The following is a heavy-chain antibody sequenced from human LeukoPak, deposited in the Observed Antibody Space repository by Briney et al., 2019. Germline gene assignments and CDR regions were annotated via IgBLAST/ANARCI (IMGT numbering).Heavy chain of an antibody. Sequence: GGSLRLSCAASGFTVSSNYMSWVRQAPGKGLEWVSVINSGGSTYYAASVKGRFTISRHNSKNTLYLQMNSLRAEDTAVYYCARDQGFGSSSLIYYYYGMDVWGQGTTVTVSS. CDR2: INSGGST. CDR1: GFTVSSNY. V-gene: IGHV3-53*04. CDR3: ARDQGFGSSSLIYYYYGMDV. D-gene: IGHD6-6*01. J-gene: IGHJ6*02.